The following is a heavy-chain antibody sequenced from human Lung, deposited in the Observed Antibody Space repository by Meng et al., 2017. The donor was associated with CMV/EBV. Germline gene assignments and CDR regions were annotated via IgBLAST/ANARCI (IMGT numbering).Heavy chain of an antibody. V-gene: IGHV1-2*02. D-gene: IGHD6-25*01. Sequence: SXXVSCKASGYTFTDYYMHWVRQAPGQGLEWMGWINPNSGGTNYAQKFQGRVTMTRDTSISTAYMELSRLRSDDTAVYYCARSPGGGWFDPWGQGTLVTVSS. CDR2: INPNSGGT. J-gene: IGHJ5*02. CDR1: GYTFTDYY. CDR3: ARSPGGGWFDP.